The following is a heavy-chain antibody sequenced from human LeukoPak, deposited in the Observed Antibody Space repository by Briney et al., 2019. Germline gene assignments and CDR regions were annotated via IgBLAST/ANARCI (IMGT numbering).Heavy chain of an antibody. J-gene: IGHJ4*02. Sequence: SQTLSLTCTVSGVSVRTVGYSWAWIRQAPQKGLEWIGYIFPTGSTSHNPSLKSRLTISLERSNNQFSLSLNSVSAADTAVYYCARTAGRTVDHWGQGTLVTVTS. CDR2: IFPTGST. V-gene: IGHV4-30-2*01. CDR3: ARTAGRTVDH. CDR1: GVSVRTVGYS.